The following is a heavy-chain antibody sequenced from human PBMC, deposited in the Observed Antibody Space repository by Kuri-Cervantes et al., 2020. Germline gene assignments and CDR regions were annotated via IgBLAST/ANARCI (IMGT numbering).Heavy chain of an antibody. V-gene: IGHV4-38-2*01. CDR3: ARGGWGKLGYFDY. CDR1: GYSINSGYF. Sequence: GSLRLSCAVSGYSINSGYFWAWIRQPPGKGLEWIGSINHIGSTYYTPSLKSRVTISVDTSKNQFSLKLSSVTAADTAVYYCARGGWGKLGYFDYWGQGALVTVSS. D-gene: IGHD3-16*01. CDR2: INHIGST. J-gene: IGHJ4*02.